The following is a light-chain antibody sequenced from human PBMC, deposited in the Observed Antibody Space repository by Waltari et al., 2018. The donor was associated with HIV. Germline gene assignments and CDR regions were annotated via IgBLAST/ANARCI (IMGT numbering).Light chain of an antibody. CDR1: RSNIGADYH. V-gene: IGLV1-40*01. J-gene: IGLJ3*02. Sequence: QSVLTQPPSVSGAPGQRVTIPCTGSRSNIGADYHVNWYQQLPGTAPKLLIYGYNNRPSGVPDRFSGSKSGTSASLAITGLQAEDEADYYCHSYDSSLDGWVFGGGTKLTVL. CDR3: HSYDSSLDGWV. CDR2: GYN.